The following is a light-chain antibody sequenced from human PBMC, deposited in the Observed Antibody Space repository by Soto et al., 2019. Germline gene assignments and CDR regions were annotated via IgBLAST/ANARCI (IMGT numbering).Light chain of an antibody. CDR1: SSDVGAFNY. CDR3: NSYTSNNTYV. Sequence: QSALTQPASVSGSPGQAITISCSGTSSDVGAFNYVSWYQQHPGKAPKLMIYEVSNRPSGVSNRFSGSKSGNTASLTISGLQAEDEADYYCNSYTSNNTYVFGTGTKLTVL. V-gene: IGLV2-14*01. J-gene: IGLJ1*01. CDR2: EVS.